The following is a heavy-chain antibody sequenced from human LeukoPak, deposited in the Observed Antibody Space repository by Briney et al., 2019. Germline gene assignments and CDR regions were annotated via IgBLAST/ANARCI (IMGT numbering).Heavy chain of an antibody. CDR3: ARGGYDILTGTSFFDP. D-gene: IGHD3-9*01. J-gene: IGHJ5*02. CDR1: GFTFSTGFTFSSSW. CDR2: INNDGTST. V-gene: IGHV3-74*01. Sequence: GGSLRLSCVASGFTFSTGFTFSSSWMHWVRQAPGGGLVWVSRINNDGTSTTYADSVKGRFTISRDNAKNTLYLQMNSLRADDTAVYYCARGGYDILTGTSFFDPWGQGTLVTVSS.